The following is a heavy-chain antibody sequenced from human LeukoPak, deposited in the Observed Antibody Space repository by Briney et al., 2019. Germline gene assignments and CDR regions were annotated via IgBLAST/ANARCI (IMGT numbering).Heavy chain of an antibody. J-gene: IGHJ4*02. CDR1: GAPIISSNW. Sequence: SGTLSLTCAVSGAPIISSNWWSWVRQPPGKGLEWIGEISHSGSPNYNPSLKSRLSISVDKCKSQFSLSLSSVTAADTAVYYCARDAWTTVVTPLILWGQGTLVTVSS. V-gene: IGHV4-4*02. CDR3: ARDAWTTVVTPLIL. CDR2: ISHSGSP. D-gene: IGHD4-23*01.